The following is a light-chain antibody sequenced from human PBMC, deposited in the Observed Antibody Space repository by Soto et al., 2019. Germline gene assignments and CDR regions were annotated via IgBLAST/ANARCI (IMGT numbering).Light chain of an antibody. Sequence: DIQMTQSPSTLSASVGDRFTITCRASQSISSWLAWYQQKPGKAPKLLIYDASSLESGVPSRFSGSGSGTEFTLTISSLQPDDFATYYCQQYNSYSPPTFGGGTKVDIK. CDR1: QSISSW. CDR3: QQYNSYSPPT. CDR2: DAS. J-gene: IGKJ4*01. V-gene: IGKV1-5*01.